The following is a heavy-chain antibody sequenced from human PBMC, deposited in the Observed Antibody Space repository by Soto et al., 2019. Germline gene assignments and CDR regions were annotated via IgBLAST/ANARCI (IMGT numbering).Heavy chain of an antibody. Sequence: PSETLSLTCTVSGDSISSGDYYWSWIRQPPGKGLEWIGYIYYSGSTYYNPSLKSRVTISVDTSKTQFSLKLSSVTAADTAVYSCAREDRYCISTSCYPGPDYWGQGTLVTVSS. J-gene: IGHJ4*02. V-gene: IGHV4-30-4*01. CDR3: AREDRYCISTSCYPGPDY. D-gene: IGHD2-2*01. CDR2: IYYSGST. CDR1: GDSISSGDYY.